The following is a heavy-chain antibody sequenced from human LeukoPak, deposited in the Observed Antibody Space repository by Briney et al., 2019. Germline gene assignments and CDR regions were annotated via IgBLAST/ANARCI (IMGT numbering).Heavy chain of an antibody. J-gene: IGHJ1*01. CDR1: GFTFSDYY. V-gene: IGHV3-11*04. CDR3: ASTYDSSGYYYALTPDQPEYFQH. CDR2: ISSSGSTI. D-gene: IGHD3-22*01. Sequence: GGSLRLSCAASGFTFSDYYMSWIRQAPGKGLEWVSYISSSGSTIYYADSVKGRFTIYRENAKNSLYLKMNSLRAEDTAVYYCASTYDSSGYYYALTPDQPEYFQHWGQGTLVTVSS.